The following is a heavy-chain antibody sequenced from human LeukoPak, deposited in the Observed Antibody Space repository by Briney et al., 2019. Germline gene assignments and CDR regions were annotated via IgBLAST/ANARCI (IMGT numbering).Heavy chain of an antibody. J-gene: IGHJ4*02. Sequence: PGGSLRLSWAASGFTFSSYSMNWVRQAPGKGLEWVSSISSSSSYIYYADSVKGRFTISRDNAKNSLYLQMNSLRAEDTAVYYCARDRAYKGYSYGLFDYWGQGTLVTVSS. CDR3: ARDRAYKGYSYGLFDY. V-gene: IGHV3-21*01. D-gene: IGHD5-18*01. CDR1: GFTFSSYS. CDR2: ISSSSSYI.